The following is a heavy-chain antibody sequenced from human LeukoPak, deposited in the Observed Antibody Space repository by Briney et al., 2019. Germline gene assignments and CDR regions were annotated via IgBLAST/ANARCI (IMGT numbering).Heavy chain of an antibody. Sequence: SVKVSCKASGGTFISYAISWVRQAPGQGLEWMGRIIPILGIANYAQKFQGRVTITADKSTSTAYMELSSLRSEDTAVYYCARAGGEYYDILTGYYFPFDYWGQGTLVTVSS. V-gene: IGHV1-69*04. CDR3: ARAGGEYYDILTGYYFPFDY. CDR2: IIPILGIA. J-gene: IGHJ4*02. CDR1: GGTFISYA. D-gene: IGHD3-9*01.